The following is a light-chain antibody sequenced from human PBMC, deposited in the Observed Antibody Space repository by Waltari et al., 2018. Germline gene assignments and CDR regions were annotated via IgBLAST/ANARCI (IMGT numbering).Light chain of an antibody. CDR3: AAWDDSLSGLV. V-gene: IGLV1-47*01. CDR1: SPHHGRKY. J-gene: IGLJ3*02. Sequence: QSVLTQPTSASGTPGQKVTISCNGSSPHHGRKYVSGYQQLPGTAPKLLIFKNNQRPSGVPDRFSDSNSGTSASLAINGLRSEDEADYYCAAWDDSLSGLVLGAGTKVTVL. CDR2: KNN.